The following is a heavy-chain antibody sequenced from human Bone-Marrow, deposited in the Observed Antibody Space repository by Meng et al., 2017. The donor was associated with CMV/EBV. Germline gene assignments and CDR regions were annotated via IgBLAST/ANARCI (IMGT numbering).Heavy chain of an antibody. D-gene: IGHD3/OR15-3a*01. CDR2: IHDSGTT. J-gene: IGHJ4*02. CDR3: ARRTGLRPVDY. CDR1: GGSISSSDYY. V-gene: IGHV4-39*01. Sequence: TVSGGSISSSDYYWVWIRQPPGKGLEWIGSIHDSGTTYYNPSLKSRVTISLDKSKRQFSLRLSSVTAADTAVYFCARRTGLRPVDYWGQGTLVTVSS.